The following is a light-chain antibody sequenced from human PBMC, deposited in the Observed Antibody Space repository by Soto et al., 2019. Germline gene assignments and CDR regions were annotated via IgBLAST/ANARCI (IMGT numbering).Light chain of an antibody. Sequence: QSALTQPASVSGSPGQSITISCTGTSSDVGTYNFVSWYRQHPVKAPILIIFDVSSRPXGXSNRFSGSKSGNTASLTIFGXXAEXEADYYCSSYANSDTVIFGGGTKLTVL. CDR2: DVS. CDR1: SSDVGTYNF. CDR3: SSYANSDTVI. V-gene: IGLV2-14*01. J-gene: IGLJ2*01.